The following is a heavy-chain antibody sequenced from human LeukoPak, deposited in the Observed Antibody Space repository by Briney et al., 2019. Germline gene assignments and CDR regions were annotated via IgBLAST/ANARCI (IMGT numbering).Heavy chain of an antibody. CDR3: ARDNSRNSRGWWFDP. D-gene: IGHD4-23*01. Sequence: ASVKVSCKASGYTFTNYYMHWVRQAPGRGLEWMGIINPSGDTTSYAQKFQGRVTMTRDTSTSTVYMELTSLRSEDTAVYYCARDNSRNSRGWWFDPWGQGTLVTVSS. CDR1: GYTFTNYY. CDR2: INPSGDTT. J-gene: IGHJ5*02. V-gene: IGHV1-46*03.